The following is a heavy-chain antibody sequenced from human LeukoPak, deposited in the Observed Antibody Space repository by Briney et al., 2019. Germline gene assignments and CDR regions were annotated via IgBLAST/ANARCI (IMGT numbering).Heavy chain of an antibody. CDR1: GYIFTDYY. CDR2: INPNSGGT. Sequence: ASVKVSCKASGYIFTDYYMHWVRQAPGQGLEWMGWINPNSGGTNYAQKFQGRVTMTRDTSISTAYMELSRLRSDDTAVYYCARPRGPVARVEDAFDIWGQGTMVTVSS. V-gene: IGHV1-2*02. D-gene: IGHD6-6*01. CDR3: ARPRGPVARVEDAFDI. J-gene: IGHJ3*02.